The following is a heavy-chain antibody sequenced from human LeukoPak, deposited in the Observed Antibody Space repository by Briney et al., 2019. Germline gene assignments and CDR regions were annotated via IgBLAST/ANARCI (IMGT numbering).Heavy chain of an antibody. CDR2: ISSDGSST. Sequence: GGSLRLSCAASGFTFSSYWMHWVRQAPGKGLVWVSRISSDGSSTSYADSVKGRFTIFRDNAKNTLYLQMNSLRAEDTAVYYCARAGMGDYFDYWGQGPLVTVSS. V-gene: IGHV3-74*01. D-gene: IGHD3-16*01. CDR3: ARAGMGDYFDY. CDR1: GFTFSSYW. J-gene: IGHJ4*02.